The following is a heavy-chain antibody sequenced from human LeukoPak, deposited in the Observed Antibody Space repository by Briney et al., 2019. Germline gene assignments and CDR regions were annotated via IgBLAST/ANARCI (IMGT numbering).Heavy chain of an antibody. Sequence: GGSLRLSCAASGFTFSSYGMHWVRQAPGKGLKWVAVIWYDGSNKYYADSVKGRFTISRDNSKNTLYLQMNSLRAEDTAVYYCARDLSKELGYYYYYGMDVWGQGTTVTVSS. CDR3: ARDLSKELGYYYYYGMDV. CDR1: GFTFSSYG. D-gene: IGHD3-10*01. V-gene: IGHV3-33*01. CDR2: IWYDGSNK. J-gene: IGHJ6*02.